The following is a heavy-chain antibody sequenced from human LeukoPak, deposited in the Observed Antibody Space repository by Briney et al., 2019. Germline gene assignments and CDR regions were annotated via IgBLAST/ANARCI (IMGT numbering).Heavy chain of an antibody. Sequence: SGTLSLTCAVSGGSISSSNWWSWVRQPPGKGLEWIGEIYHSGSTNYNPSLKSRVTISVDKSKNQFSLKLSSVTAADTAVYYCARVGYYGSGSYYMDVWGKGTTVTVSS. CDR2: IYHSGST. V-gene: IGHV4-4*02. D-gene: IGHD3-10*01. CDR1: GGSISSSNW. CDR3: ARVGYYGSGSYYMDV. J-gene: IGHJ6*03.